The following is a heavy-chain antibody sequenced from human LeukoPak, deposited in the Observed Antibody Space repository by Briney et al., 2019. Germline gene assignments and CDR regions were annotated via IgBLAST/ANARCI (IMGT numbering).Heavy chain of an antibody. J-gene: IGHJ4*02. CDR2: ISYDGSNK. V-gene: IGHV3-30*04. Sequence: PGGSLRLSCAASGFTFSSYAMHSDRQAPGNGLEWVAVISYDGSNKYYADSVKGRFTISRDNSKNTLYLQMNSLRAEDTAVYYCARDPQWRYYFYYCGQGTLVTVSS. D-gene: IGHD6-19*01. CDR1: GFTFSSYA. CDR3: ARDPQWRYYFYY.